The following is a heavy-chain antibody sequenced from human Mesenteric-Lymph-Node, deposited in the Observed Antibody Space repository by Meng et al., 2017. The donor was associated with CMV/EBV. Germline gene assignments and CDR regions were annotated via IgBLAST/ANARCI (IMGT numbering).Heavy chain of an antibody. Sequence: GGSLRLSCAASAFTFSNYAIHWVRQAPGKGLEWVAVISYDGGDEYYADSVKGRFTISRDNSKSTLYLQMNSLRPEDTAVYYCARDATFPGLAVPGAPFDYWGQGTLVTVSS. D-gene: IGHD3-16*01. V-gene: IGHV3-30*04. J-gene: IGHJ4*02. CDR1: AFTFSNYA. CDR2: ISYDGGDE. CDR3: ARDATFPGLAVPGAPFDY.